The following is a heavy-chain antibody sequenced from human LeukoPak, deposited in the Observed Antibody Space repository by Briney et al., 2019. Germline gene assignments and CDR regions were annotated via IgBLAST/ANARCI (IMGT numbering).Heavy chain of an antibody. Sequence: GGSLRLSCAASGFTFSSYTFSTYAMSWVRQAPGKGLEWVSAVSGSGVSTYYADSVKGRFAISRDNSKNTLYLQMNGLRAENTAVYYCAKGVEDSGIYYYYYMDVWGKGTTVTVSS. V-gene: IGHV3-23*01. CDR3: AKGVEDSGIYYYYYMDV. D-gene: IGHD2-15*01. J-gene: IGHJ6*03. CDR1: GFTFSSYTFSTYA. CDR2: VSGSGVST.